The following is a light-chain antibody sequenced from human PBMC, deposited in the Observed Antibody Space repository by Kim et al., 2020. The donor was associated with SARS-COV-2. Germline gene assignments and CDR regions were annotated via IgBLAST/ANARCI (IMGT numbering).Light chain of an antibody. J-gene: IGLJ1*01. Sequence: GKTVTITCTRGRGVIASNYVQWYQQRPGSAPTTVIYEDNQSPSGVPDRFSCCIDSTSNSASLTISGLKAEDEADYYCQSYGSSHYVFGAGTKVTVL. CDR1: RGVIASNY. CDR2: EDN. V-gene: IGLV6-57*03. CDR3: QSYGSSHYV.